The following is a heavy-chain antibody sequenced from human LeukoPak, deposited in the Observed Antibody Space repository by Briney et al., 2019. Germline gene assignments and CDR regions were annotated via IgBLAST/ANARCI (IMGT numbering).Heavy chain of an antibody. Sequence: SETLSLTCAVSGGSISSGGYSWSWIRQPPGKGLEWIGYIYHSGSTYYNPSLKSRVTISVDRSKNQFSLKLSSVTAADTAVYYCARDQYYYDSSAWFDPWGQGTLVTVSS. CDR3: ARDQYYYDSSAWFDP. V-gene: IGHV4-30-2*01. D-gene: IGHD3-22*01. CDR1: GGSISSGGYS. CDR2: IYHSGST. J-gene: IGHJ5*02.